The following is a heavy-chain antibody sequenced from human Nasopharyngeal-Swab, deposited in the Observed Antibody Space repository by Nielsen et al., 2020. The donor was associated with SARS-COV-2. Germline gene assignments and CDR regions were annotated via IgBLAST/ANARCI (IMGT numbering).Heavy chain of an antibody. CDR2: INPNSGGT. CDR3: ARSHIVVVTDAFDI. D-gene: IGHD2-21*02. CDR1: GYTFTGYY. V-gene: IGHV1-2*06. J-gene: IGHJ3*02. Sequence: ASVKVSCKASGYTFTGYYMHWVRQAPGQGLEWMGRINPNSGGTNYAQKFQGRVTMTRDTSISTAYMELSRLRSADTAVYYCARSHIVVVTDAFDIWGQGTMVTVSS.